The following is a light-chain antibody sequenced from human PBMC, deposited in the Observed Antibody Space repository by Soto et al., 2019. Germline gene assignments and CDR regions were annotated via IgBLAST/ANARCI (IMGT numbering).Light chain of an antibody. CDR1: SSDVGHYNY. Sequence: QSALTQPPSASGSPGQSVTISCTGTSSDVGHYNYVSWYQQHPGKAPKLMIYEVTKRPSGVPDRFSGSKSGNTASLTVSGLQADDEADYYCCSYAGSNVYVFAAGTKVTVL. V-gene: IGLV2-8*01. J-gene: IGLJ1*01. CDR2: EVT. CDR3: CSYAGSNVYV.